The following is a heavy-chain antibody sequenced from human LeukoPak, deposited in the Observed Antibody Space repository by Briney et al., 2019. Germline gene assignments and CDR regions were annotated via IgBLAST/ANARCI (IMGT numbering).Heavy chain of an antibody. D-gene: IGHD1-26*01. Sequence: GGSLRLSCAASGFTFSSYAMSWVRQAPGKGLEWVSAISGSGGSTYYADSVKGRFTISRDNSKNTLYLQMNSLRAEDTAVYYCAKIGVIVGAANWFDPWGQGTLVTVSS. CDR2: ISGSGGST. CDR1: GFTFSSYA. V-gene: IGHV3-23*01. CDR3: AKIGVIVGAANWFDP. J-gene: IGHJ5*02.